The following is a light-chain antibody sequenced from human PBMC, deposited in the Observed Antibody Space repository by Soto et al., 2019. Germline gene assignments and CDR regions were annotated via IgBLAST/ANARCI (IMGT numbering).Light chain of an antibody. CDR2: AAS. Sequence: DIQMTQSPSSLSASVGDRVTITCRASQSISSYLNWYQQKPGKAPKLLIYAASSLQSGVPSRFSGSGSGTEFTLTISSLQPEDFATYYCQQSYSTPPFTFGHGTKVDIK. CDR3: QQSYSTPPFT. V-gene: IGKV1-39*01. CDR1: QSISSY. J-gene: IGKJ3*01.